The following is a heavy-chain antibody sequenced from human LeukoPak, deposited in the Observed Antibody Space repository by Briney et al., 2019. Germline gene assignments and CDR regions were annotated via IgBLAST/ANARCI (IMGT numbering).Heavy chain of an antibody. CDR1: GYTFTSYG. J-gene: IGHJ6*04. D-gene: IGHD3-10*01. Sequence: ASVKVSCKASGYTFTSYGISWVRQAPGQGLEWMGWISAYNGKTNYAQKLQGRVTMTTDTSTSTAYMELMSLRSDDTAVYYCATDSRDVLFWFWDMDVWGKGTTVTVSS. V-gene: IGHV1-18*01. CDR2: ISAYNGKT. CDR3: ATDSRDVLFWFWDMDV.